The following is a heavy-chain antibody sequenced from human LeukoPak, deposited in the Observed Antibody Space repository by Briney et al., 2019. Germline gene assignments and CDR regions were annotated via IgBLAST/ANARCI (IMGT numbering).Heavy chain of an antibody. V-gene: IGHV1-2*02. CDR1: EYTFTGYY. CDR2: INLGSGGT. J-gene: IGHJ6*02. D-gene: IGHD3-3*01. CDR3: ARGGFVVAPPLAV. Sequence: GASVKVSCTASEYTFTGYYLHWVRQAPGPGFEWMGCINLGSGGTNYAQKFQDRVTMTRDMYISTAYMELSSLRYDDTAVYYCARGGFVVAPPLAVWGQGTTVTVSS.